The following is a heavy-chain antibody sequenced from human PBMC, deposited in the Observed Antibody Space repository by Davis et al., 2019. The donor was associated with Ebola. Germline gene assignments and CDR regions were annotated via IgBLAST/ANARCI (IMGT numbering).Heavy chain of an antibody. V-gene: IGHV1-46*03. J-gene: IGHJ3*02. CDR1: GSTFSNHA. CDR3: TTPGGQDSGYDVFDI. CDR2: INPNDGRT. D-gene: IGHD5-12*01. Sequence: ASVKVSCKASGSTFSNHAISWVRQAPGQGLEWMGMINPNDGRTIYAQKFQGRVTVTRDTSTTTVYMDLSSLRSEDTALYYCTTPGGQDSGYDVFDIWGQGTMVTVSS.